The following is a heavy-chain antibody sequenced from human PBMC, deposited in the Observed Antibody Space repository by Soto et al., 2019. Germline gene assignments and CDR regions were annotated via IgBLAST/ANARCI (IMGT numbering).Heavy chain of an antibody. CDR3: TTDSPGKYYYYGMDV. V-gene: IGHV3-15*07. CDR1: GFSFSNAW. CDR2: IKSKTDGGTT. J-gene: IGHJ6*02. Sequence: GGSLRLSCAASGFSFSNAWMNWVRQAPGKGLEWVGRIKSKTDGGTTDYAAPVKGRFTISRDDSKNTLDLQMHSLKTEDTAVYYCTTDSPGKYYYYGMDVWGQGTTVTVSS.